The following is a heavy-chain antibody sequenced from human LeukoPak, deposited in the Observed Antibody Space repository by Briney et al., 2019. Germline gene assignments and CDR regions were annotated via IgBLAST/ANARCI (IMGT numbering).Heavy chain of an antibody. CDR2: IDPSDSYT. CDR1: GYSFTSYW. V-gene: IGHV5-10-1*01. J-gene: IGHJ4*02. D-gene: IGHD6-19*01. Sequence: GESLKISCKGSGYSFTSYWISGVRQMPGKGLEWMGRIDPSDSYTNYSPSFQGHVTISADKSISTAYLQWSSLKASDTAMYYCARQGQWLVTSYFDYWGQGTLVTVSS. CDR3: ARQGQWLVTSYFDY.